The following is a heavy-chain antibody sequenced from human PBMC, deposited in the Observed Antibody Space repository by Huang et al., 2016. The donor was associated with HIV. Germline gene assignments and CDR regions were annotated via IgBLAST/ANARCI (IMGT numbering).Heavy chain of an antibody. CDR3: ARLQGSDAFDI. Sequence: EVQLVQSGAEVKKPGESLKISCKGSGSSFTSYWIGWVRQRPGKGLGWMGFIYPGESHTRYSPAFQGQVTIAADKSISTAYLQWSSLKASDTAMYYCARLQGSDAFDIWGQGTMVTVSS. J-gene: IGHJ3*02. CDR1: GSSFTSYW. CDR2: IYPGESHT. V-gene: IGHV5-51*03. D-gene: IGHD2-15*01.